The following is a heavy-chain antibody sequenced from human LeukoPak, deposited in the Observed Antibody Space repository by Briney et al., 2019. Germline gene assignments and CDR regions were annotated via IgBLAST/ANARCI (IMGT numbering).Heavy chain of an antibody. J-gene: IGHJ3*02. D-gene: IGHD3-3*01. CDR3: ARGGSGYYDGELLDAFDI. Sequence: PSETLSLTCAVYSGSFSGYYWSWIRQPPGKGLEWIGEINHSGSTNYNPSLKSRVTISVDTSKNQFSLKLSSVTAEDTALYYCARGGSGYYDGELLDAFDIWGQGTMVTVSS. CDR2: INHSGST. CDR1: SGSFSGYY. V-gene: IGHV4-34*01.